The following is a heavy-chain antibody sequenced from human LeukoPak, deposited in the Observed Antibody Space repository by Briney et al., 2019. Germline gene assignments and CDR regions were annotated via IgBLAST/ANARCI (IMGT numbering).Heavy chain of an antibody. CDR3: ARDPIYSGYDHYGLPFDY. D-gene: IGHD5-12*01. V-gene: IGHV1-2*02. CDR2: INPNSGGT. Sequence: ASVKVSCKASGYTFTGYYMHWVRQAPGQGLEWMGWINPNSGGTNYAQKFQGRVTMTRDTSIGTAYMELSRLRSDDTAVYYCARDPIYSGYDHYGLPFDYWGQGTLVTVSS. J-gene: IGHJ4*02. CDR1: GYTFTGYY.